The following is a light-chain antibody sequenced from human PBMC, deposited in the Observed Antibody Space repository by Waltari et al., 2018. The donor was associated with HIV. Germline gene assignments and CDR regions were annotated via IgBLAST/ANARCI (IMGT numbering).Light chain of an antibody. V-gene: IGLV2-11*01. Sequence: QSALTQPRSVSGSPGQSISISCSGSSGDIGSFNYVSWYQQHPNKAPQLIIYDVSERPSGVPHRFSGSKSGNTATLTISGIQAEDEAEYFCCSFAGSSNFVIFGGGPNWPS. CDR2: DVS. CDR1: SGDIGSFNY. J-gene: IGLJ2*01. CDR3: CSFAGSSNFVI.